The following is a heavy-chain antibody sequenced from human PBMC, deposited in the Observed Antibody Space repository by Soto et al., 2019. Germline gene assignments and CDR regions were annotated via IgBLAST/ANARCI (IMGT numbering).Heavy chain of an antibody. V-gene: IGHV4-59*08. CDR3: ARGYGSSFDH. Sequence: QVQLQESGPGLVKPSETLSLTCTVSGGSISSYYWSWIRQPPGKGLEWIGYIYYSGSPNYNPSLKSHLIISLNTSKKQCSRKLSSVTAAEAAVYYLARGYGSSFDHWGQGTLVTVSS. J-gene: IGHJ4*02. CDR2: IYYSGSP. CDR1: GGSISSYY. D-gene: IGHD5-18*01.